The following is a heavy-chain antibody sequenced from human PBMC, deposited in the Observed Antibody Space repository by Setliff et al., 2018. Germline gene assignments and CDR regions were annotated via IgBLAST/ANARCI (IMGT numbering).Heavy chain of an antibody. CDR2: MYYGGGGST. Sequence: SETLSLTCTVSGASVSGNSYYWGWIRQPPGKGLERIGSMYYGGGGSTYYNASLKSRVTISVDTSKNQFSLKLNSVTAADTAVYYCARAPRYFDPTGSYFDYWGQGTLVTVSS. J-gene: IGHJ4*02. D-gene: IGHD3-9*01. V-gene: IGHV4-39*07. CDR3: ARAPRYFDPTGSYFDY. CDR1: GASVSGNSYY.